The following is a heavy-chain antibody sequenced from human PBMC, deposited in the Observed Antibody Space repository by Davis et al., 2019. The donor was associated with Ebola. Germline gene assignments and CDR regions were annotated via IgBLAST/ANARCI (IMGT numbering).Heavy chain of an antibody. CDR1: EFTFRSYW. V-gene: IGHV3-74*01. J-gene: IGHJ4*02. CDR2: IDTDGSTT. CDR3: ARDVGGQAGY. Sequence: PGGSLRLSCVGPEFTFRSYWFHWVRQAPGKGLEWVSRIDTDGSTTNYADSVRGRFTISRDNAKNTLFLQMNSLRADDTAVYYCARDVGGQAGYWGQGTLVTVSS.